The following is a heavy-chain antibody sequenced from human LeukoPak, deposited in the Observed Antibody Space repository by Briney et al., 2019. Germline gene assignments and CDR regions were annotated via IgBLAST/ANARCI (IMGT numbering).Heavy chain of an antibody. Sequence: GGSLRLSCAASGFTFSSYGMHWVRQAPGKGLEWVAVIWYDGSNKYYADSVKGRFTSSRDNSKNTLYLQMNSLRAEDTAVYYCARGVGATTFFFDYWGQGTLVTVSS. CDR2: IWYDGSNK. V-gene: IGHV3-33*01. J-gene: IGHJ4*02. CDR3: ARGVGATTFFFDY. D-gene: IGHD1-26*01. CDR1: GFTFSSYG.